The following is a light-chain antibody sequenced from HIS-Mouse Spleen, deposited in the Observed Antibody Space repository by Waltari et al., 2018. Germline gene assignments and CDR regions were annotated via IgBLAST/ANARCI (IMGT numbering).Light chain of an antibody. CDR3: YSTDSSGNHRV. CDR1: SLPKQY. V-gene: IGLV3-10*01. CDR2: EDS. Sequence: SYELTQPPSVSVSPGQTARITCSGASLPKQYAYWYQQKSGQGPVLVIYEDSKRPSGIPERFSGSSSGTMATLTISGAQVEDEADYYCYSTDSSGNHRVFGGGTKLTVL. J-gene: IGLJ2*01.